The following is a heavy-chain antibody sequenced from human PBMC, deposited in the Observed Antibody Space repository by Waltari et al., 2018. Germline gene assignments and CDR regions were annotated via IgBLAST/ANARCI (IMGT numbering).Heavy chain of an antibody. CDR1: GGSISSYY. CDR3: ARVKEYCSSTSCYTTFDY. V-gene: IGHV4-59*13. Sequence: QVQLQESGPGLVKPSATLSLTCTVPGGSISSYYWRWIRPPPGKGLEWTGYIFYSGSTNYNPSLKSRVTISVDTSKNQFSLKLSSVTAADTAVYYCARVKEYCSSTSCYTTFDYWGQGTLVTVSS. J-gene: IGHJ4*02. CDR2: IFYSGST. D-gene: IGHD2-2*02.